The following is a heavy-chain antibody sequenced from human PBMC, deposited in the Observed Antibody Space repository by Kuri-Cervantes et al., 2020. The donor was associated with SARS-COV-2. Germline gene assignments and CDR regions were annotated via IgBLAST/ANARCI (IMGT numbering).Heavy chain of an antibody. J-gene: IGHJ5*02. V-gene: IGHV4-59*12. CDR3: ARESSSSWYWFDP. CDR2: IYYSGST. D-gene: IGHD6-13*01. Sequence: SLTCTVSGGSISSYYWSWIRQPPGKGLEWIGYIYYSGSTNYNPSLKSRVTISVDTSKNQFSLKLSSVTAADTAVYYCARESSSSWYWFDPWGQGTLVTVSS. CDR1: GGSISSYY.